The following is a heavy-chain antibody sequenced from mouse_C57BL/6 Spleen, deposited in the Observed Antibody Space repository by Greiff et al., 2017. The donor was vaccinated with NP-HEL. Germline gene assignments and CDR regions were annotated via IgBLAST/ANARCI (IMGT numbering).Heavy chain of an antibody. CDR3: ARLATTGGQSYYFDY. Sequence: QVQLQQSGAELVRPGTSVKMSCKASGYTFTNYWIGWAKQRPGHGLEWIGDIYPGGGYTNYNEKFKGKATLTADKSSSTAYMQFSSLTSEDSAIYYCARLATTGGQSYYFDYWGQGTTLTVSS. J-gene: IGHJ2*01. CDR1: GYTFTNYW. V-gene: IGHV1-63*01. CDR2: IYPGGGYT. D-gene: IGHD1-1*01.